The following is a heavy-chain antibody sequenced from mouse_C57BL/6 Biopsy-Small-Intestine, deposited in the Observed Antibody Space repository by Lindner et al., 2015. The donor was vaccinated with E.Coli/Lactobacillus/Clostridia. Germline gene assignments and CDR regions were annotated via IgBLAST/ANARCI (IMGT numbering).Heavy chain of an antibody. V-gene: IGHV1-7*01. J-gene: IGHJ4*01. Sequence: VQLQESGAELVKPGASVKLSCKASGYTFTSYWMHWVKQRPGQGLEWIGYINPSSGYTKYNQKFKDKATLTADKSSSTAYMELRSLTSEGTAVYYCARWEGTYYAMDYWGQGTSVTVSS. CDR1: GYTFTSYW. CDR2: INPSSGYT. CDR3: ARWEGTYYAMDY. D-gene: IGHD3-1*01.